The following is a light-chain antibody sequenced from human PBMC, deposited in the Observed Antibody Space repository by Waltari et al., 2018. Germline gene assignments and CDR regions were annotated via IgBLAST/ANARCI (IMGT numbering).Light chain of an antibody. CDR2: EVS. V-gene: IGLV2-14*01. CDR3: SSYTYTSTPVV. Sequence: QSALTQPASVSGSPGQSITISCTGSSSDVGGYNYVSWYQQHPGKAPKIMIYEVSSRPSGISNRFSGSKSGNTASLTISGLQAEDEADYFCSSYTYTSTPVVFGGGTKLTVL. J-gene: IGLJ2*01. CDR1: SSDVGGYNY.